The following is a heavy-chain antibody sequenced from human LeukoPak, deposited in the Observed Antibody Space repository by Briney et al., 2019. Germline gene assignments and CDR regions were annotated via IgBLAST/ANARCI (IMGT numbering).Heavy chain of an antibody. CDR2: IYYSGST. Sequence: SETLSLTCTVSGGSISSYYWSWIRQPPGKGLEWIGYIYYSGSTNYNPSLKSRVTISVDTSKNQFSLKLSSVTAADTAVYYCARTTFMVRGVIARYYFDYWGQGTLVTVSS. CDR3: ARTTFMVRGVIARYYFDY. CDR1: GGSISSYY. J-gene: IGHJ4*02. V-gene: IGHV4-59*01. D-gene: IGHD3-10*01.